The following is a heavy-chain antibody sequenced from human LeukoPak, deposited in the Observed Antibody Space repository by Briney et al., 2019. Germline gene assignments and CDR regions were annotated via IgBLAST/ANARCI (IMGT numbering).Heavy chain of an antibody. CDR1: GFTFSSYA. V-gene: IGHV3-30-3*01. D-gene: IGHD3-22*01. Sequence: GRSLRLSCEASGFTFSSYAMHWVRQAPGKGLECVAFTSYDGYNKYYTNSVKGRFTISRDNSKNTLYLQMNSLRAEDTAVYYCARSEVVVITAYYYYGMDVWGQGTTVTVSS. CDR2: TSYDGYNK. CDR3: ARSEVVVITAYYYYGMDV. J-gene: IGHJ6*02.